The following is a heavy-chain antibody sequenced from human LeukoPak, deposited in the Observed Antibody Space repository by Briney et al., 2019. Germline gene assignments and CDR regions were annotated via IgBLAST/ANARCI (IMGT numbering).Heavy chain of an antibody. CDR2: INSDGSST. J-gene: IGHJ5*02. D-gene: IGHD3-22*01. CDR1: GFIFNNYA. CDR3: ARPGVYYDSSGYYYPNWFDP. Sequence: GGSLRLSCEGSGFIFNNYAMHWVRQAPGKGLVWVSRINSDGSSTSYADSVKGRFTISRDNAKNTLYLQMNSLRAEDTAVYYCARPGVYYDSSGYYYPNWFDPWGQGTLVTVSS. V-gene: IGHV3-74*01.